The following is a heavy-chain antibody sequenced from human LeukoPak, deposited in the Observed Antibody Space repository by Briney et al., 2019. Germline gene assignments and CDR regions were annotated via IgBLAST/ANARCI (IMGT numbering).Heavy chain of an antibody. J-gene: IGHJ6*03. CDR3: ARVGGSGSYYNDYYMDV. CDR2: IYSGCST. D-gene: IGHD3-10*01. V-gene: IGHV3-53*01. Sequence: GGSLRLSCAASGFTVSSNYMSWVRQAPGKGLEWVSVIYSGCSTYYADSVKGRFTISRDNSKNTLYLQMNSLRAEDTAVYYCARVGGSGSYYNDYYMDVWGKGTTVTVSS. CDR1: GFTVSSNY.